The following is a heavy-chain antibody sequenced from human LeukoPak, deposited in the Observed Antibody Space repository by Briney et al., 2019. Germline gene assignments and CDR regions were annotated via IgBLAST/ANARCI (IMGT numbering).Heavy chain of an antibody. Sequence: GGSLRLSCAASGVTFSNYAMSWVRQAPGKGLEWVSAISDGGGSTSYADSVKGRFAISRDNSKNTLYLQMNSLRAEDTAVYYCANVAWAGETHSGYWGQGTLVTVSS. D-gene: IGHD6-19*01. J-gene: IGHJ4*02. CDR2: ISDGGGST. CDR1: GVTFSNYA. V-gene: IGHV3-23*01. CDR3: ANVAWAGETHSGY.